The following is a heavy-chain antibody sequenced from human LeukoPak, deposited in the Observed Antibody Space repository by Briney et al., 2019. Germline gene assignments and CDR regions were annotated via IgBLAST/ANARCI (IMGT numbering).Heavy chain of an antibody. D-gene: IGHD1-26*01. CDR2: IYYSVST. CDR3: ARGGGSYLFDY. CDR1: GGSISSSSYY. Sequence: SETLSLTCTVSGGSISSSSYYWGWIRQPPGKGLEWIGSIYYSVSTYYNPSLKSRVTISVDTSKNQFSLKLSSVTAADTAVYYCARGGGSYLFDYWGQGTLVTVSS. V-gene: IGHV4-39*07. J-gene: IGHJ4*02.